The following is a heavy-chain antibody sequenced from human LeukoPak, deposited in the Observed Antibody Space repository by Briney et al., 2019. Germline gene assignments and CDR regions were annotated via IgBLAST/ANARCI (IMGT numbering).Heavy chain of an antibody. D-gene: IGHD3-9*01. CDR3: ARPYYDILTGRQYYYYMDV. CDR2: INTNTGNP. V-gene: IGHV7-4-1*02. CDR1: GYTFTSYA. J-gene: IGHJ6*03. Sequence: ASVKVSCKASGYTFTSYAMNWVRQAPGQGLEWMGWINTNTGNPTYAQGFTGRFVFSLDTSVSTAYLQISSLKAEDTAVYYCARPYYDILTGRQYYYYMDVWGKGTTVTVSS.